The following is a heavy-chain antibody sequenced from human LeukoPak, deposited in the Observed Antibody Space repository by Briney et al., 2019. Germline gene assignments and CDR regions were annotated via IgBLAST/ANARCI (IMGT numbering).Heavy chain of an antibody. D-gene: IGHD2-15*01. CDR3: ARGSCSGGTCYLFGP. Sequence: PSETLSLTCTVSGGSVDSGSYYWGWIRQSPGKGLEWIGYIYHSGSTYYNPSLKSRVTISVDRSKNQFSLKLSSVTAADTAVYYCARGSCSGGTCYLFGPWGQGTLVTVSS. J-gene: IGHJ5*02. CDR2: IYHSGST. CDR1: GGSVDSGSYY. V-gene: IGHV4-30-2*06.